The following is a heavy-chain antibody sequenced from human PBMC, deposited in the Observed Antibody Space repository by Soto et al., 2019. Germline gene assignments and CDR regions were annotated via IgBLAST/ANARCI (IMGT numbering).Heavy chain of an antibody. Sequence: EVHLVESGGGLVQPGGSLRLSCAASGFTFSSYWMSWVRQAPGKGLEWVTNIKQDGSDKYYVESVKGRFTISRDNAKNSLYLQMNGLRAEDTAVYYCATSAAAPGNYWGQGTLVTVSS. CDR3: ATSAAAPGNY. D-gene: IGHD6-13*01. V-gene: IGHV3-7*01. CDR1: GFTFSSYW. CDR2: IKQDGSDK. J-gene: IGHJ4*02.